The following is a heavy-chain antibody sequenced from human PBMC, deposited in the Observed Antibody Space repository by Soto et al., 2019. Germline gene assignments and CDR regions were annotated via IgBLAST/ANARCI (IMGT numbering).Heavy chain of an antibody. J-gene: IGHJ3*02. D-gene: IGHD3-9*01. V-gene: IGHV3-23*01. CDR1: GFTFSSYA. CDR2: ISGSGGST. Sequence: EVQLLESGGGLVQPGGSLRLSCAASGFTFSSYAMSWVRQAPGKGLEWVSAISGSGGSTYYADSVKGRFTISRDNSKNTLYLQMDSLRAEDTAVYYCAKDPGSYYYILTGYHEGAFDIWGQGTMVTVSS. CDR3: AKDPGSYYYILTGYHEGAFDI.